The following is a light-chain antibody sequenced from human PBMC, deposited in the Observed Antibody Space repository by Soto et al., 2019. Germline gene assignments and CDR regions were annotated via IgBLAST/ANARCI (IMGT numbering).Light chain of an antibody. Sequence: QSVLTQPPSVSAAPGQKGTISCSGSSSNIGNNYVSWYQQLPGTAPKLLIYENNKRPSGIPDRFSGSKSGTSATLGITGLQTGDEADYYCGKWDSSLSAGGSYVFGTGTRSPS. CDR3: GKWDSSLSAGGSYV. CDR2: ENN. V-gene: IGLV1-51*02. J-gene: IGLJ1*01. CDR1: SSNIGNNY.